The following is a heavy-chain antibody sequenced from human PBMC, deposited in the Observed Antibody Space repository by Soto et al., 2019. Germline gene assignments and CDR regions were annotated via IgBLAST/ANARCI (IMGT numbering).Heavy chain of an antibody. CDR1: GYSFTSYW. J-gene: IGHJ6*02. Sequence: ASLKISCKGSGYSFTSYWINWVRQMPGKGLEWMGIIYPGDSDTRYSPSFQGQVTISADKSIDTAYLQWRSLKASDTAVYYCARHHGSPGSYFGLDVWGQGTTVTVSS. D-gene: IGHD6-13*01. V-gene: IGHV5-51*01. CDR3: ARHHGSPGSYFGLDV. CDR2: IYPGDSDT.